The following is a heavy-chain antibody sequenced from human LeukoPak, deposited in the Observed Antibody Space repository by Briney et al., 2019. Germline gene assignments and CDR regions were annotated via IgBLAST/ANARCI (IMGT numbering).Heavy chain of an antibody. CDR3: ARVSDISVAAYFDY. D-gene: IGHD6-19*01. Sequence: GGSLRLSSAVSGFTFDDYAMHWVRQAPGKGLEWVSTINWNGGSTGYADSVKGRFTISRDNAKNSLYLQMNSLRAEDTALYYCARVSDISVAAYFDYWGQGTLVTVSS. CDR2: INWNGGST. CDR1: GFTFDDYA. V-gene: IGHV3-20*03. J-gene: IGHJ4*02.